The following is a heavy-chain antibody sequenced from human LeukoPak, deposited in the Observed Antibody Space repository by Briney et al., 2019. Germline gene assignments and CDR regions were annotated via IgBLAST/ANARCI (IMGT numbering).Heavy chain of an antibody. J-gene: IGHJ4*02. D-gene: IGHD5-18*01. Sequence: GGSLRLSCAASGFTFSSYGMPWVRQAPGKGLEWLSFIQYDGSDKHYADSVKRRFTISRDNSKNTLYLQMNSLRAEDTAVYYCTQPAPLDYWGQGTLVTVSS. CDR3: TQPAPLDY. CDR1: GFTFSSYG. CDR2: IQYDGSDK. V-gene: IGHV3-30*02.